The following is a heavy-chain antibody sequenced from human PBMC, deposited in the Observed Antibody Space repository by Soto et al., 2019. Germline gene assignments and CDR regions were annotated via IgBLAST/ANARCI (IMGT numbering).Heavy chain of an antibody. D-gene: IGHD6-19*01. J-gene: IGHJ4*02. V-gene: IGHV3-9*01. CDR3: AKDGSSTSGIAVPGY. Sequence: GGSLRLSCAASGFTFDDYAMHWVRQAPGKGLEWVSGISWNSGSIGYADSVKGRFTISRDNAKNSLYLQMNSLRAEDTALYYCAKDGSSTSGIAVPGYWGQGTLVTVSS. CDR2: ISWNSGSI. CDR1: GFTFDDYA.